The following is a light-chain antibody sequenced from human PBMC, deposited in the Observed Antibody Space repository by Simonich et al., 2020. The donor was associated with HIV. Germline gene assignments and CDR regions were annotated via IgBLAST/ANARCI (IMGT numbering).Light chain of an antibody. J-gene: IGKJ2*01. CDR3: MQALQTPYT. V-gene: IGKV2-28*01. CDR2: LNA. CDR1: HILLHSNGYNY. Sequence: DIVMTQSPLSLPVTPGEPASISCRSSHILLHSNGYNYLDWYLQKPGQSPQLLIYLNANRASGVPDRFSGSGSGTDFTLKISRVEAEDVGVYYCMQALQTPYTFGQGTKLDFK.